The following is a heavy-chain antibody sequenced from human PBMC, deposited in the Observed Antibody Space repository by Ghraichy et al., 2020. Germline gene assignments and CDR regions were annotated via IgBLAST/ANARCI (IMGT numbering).Heavy chain of an antibody. V-gene: IGHV1-69*06. CDR3: ARGDAPGEATADYFDY. J-gene: IGHJ4*02. CDR1: GGTFSSYA. CDR2: IIPIFGTA. Sequence: SVKVSCKASGGTFSSYAISWVRQAPGQGLEWMGGIIPIFGTANYAQKFQGRVTITADKSTSTAYMELSSLRSEDTAVYYCARGDAPGEATADYFDYWGQGTLVTVSS. D-gene: IGHD3-16*01.